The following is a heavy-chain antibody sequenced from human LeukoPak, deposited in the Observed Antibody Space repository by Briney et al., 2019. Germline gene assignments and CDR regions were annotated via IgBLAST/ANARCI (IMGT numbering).Heavy chain of an antibody. V-gene: IGHV1-8*01. J-gene: IGHJ6*04. Sequence: ASVKVSCKASGYTFTSYDINWVRQAAGQGLEWMGWMNPNSGNTGYAQKFQGRVTMTRNTSISTAYMELSSLRSEDTAVYYCARNPPEPALFDYDFWSGYYPNWGKGTTVTVSS. CDR1: GYTFTSYD. D-gene: IGHD3-3*01. CDR2: MNPNSGNT. CDR3: ARNPPEPALFDYDFWSGYYPN.